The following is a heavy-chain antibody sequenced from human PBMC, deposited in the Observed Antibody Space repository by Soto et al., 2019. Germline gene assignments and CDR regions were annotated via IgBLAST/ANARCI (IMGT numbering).Heavy chain of an antibody. CDR1: GGTFSSYT. D-gene: IGHD1-26*01. CDR3: AREVGATGLSYYGMDV. CDR2: IIPILGIA. Sequence: QVQLVQSGAEVKKPGSSVKVSCKASGGTFSSYTISWVRQAPGQGHEWMGRIIPILGIANYAQKFQGRVTITADKSTSTAYMELSSLRSDDTAVYYCAREVGATGLSYYGMDVWGQGTTVTVSS. V-gene: IGHV1-69*08. J-gene: IGHJ6*02.